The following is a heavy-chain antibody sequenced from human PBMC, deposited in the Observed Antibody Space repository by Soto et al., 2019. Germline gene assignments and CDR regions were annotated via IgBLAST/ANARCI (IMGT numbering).Heavy chain of an antibody. V-gene: IGHV4-4*07. Sequence: QVQLQESGPGLVKPSDTLSLTCSVSGTSVSNYYWSWIRQPAGKGLEHIGRIYTSGSTSYNPSLKSRVTMSMDTSQTQIYLNLTSVTAADTAVYYCARGGIQLSYAFDYWGQGILVTVSS. J-gene: IGHJ4*02. D-gene: IGHD5-18*01. CDR1: GTSVSNYY. CDR3: ARGGIQLSYAFDY. CDR2: IYTSGST.